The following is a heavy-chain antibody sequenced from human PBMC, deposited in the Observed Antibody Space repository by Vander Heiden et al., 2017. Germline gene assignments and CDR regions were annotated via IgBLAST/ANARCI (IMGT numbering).Heavy chain of an antibody. J-gene: IGHJ4*02. Sequence: QVQLVESGGGVVQPGRSLRLSCAASGFTFSSYGMHWVRQAPGKGLEWVAVISYDGSNKYYADSVKGRFTISRDNSKNTLYLQMNRLRAEDTAVYYCAKPADIKQWLVHFDYWGQGTLVTVSS. CDR2: ISYDGSNK. CDR1: GFTFSSYG. D-gene: IGHD6-19*01. CDR3: AKPADIKQWLVHFDY. V-gene: IGHV3-30*18.